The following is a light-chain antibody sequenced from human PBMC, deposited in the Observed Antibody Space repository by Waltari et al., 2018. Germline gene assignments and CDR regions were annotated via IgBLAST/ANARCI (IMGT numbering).Light chain of an antibody. CDR2: EVS. CDR1: ESLLYKDGNTY. V-gene: IGKV2-30*01. Sequence: DVVMTQSPLSLPVTLAQPASISCWSSESLLYKDGNTYVSWFHQRPGQSPRRLIYEVSNRDSGVPDRFSGSGSGTDFTLKISRVEAEDVGVYYCMQGTAWPWTFGQGTEVEIK. CDR3: MQGTAWPWT. J-gene: IGKJ1*01.